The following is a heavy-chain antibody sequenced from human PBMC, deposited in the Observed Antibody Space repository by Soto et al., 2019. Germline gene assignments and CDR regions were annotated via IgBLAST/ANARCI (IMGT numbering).Heavy chain of an antibody. J-gene: IGHJ5*02. CDR1: GWSFSGYY. V-gene: IGHV4-34*01. CDR2: INHSGST. Sequence: PSDTPSLTFAVYGWSFSGYYWSWIRQPPGKGLEWIGEINHSGSTNYNPSLKSRVTISVDTSKNQFSLKLSSVTAADTAVYYCARRIGELPGVRGWFDPWGQGTLVTVSS. D-gene: IGHD3-10*01. CDR3: ARRIGELPGVRGWFDP.